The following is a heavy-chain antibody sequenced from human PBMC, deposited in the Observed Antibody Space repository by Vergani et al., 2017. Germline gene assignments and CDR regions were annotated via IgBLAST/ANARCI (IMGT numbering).Heavy chain of an antibody. CDR1: GFTFDDYA. J-gene: IGHJ4*02. V-gene: IGHV3-9*01. D-gene: IGHD3-16*01. CDR2: ISWNSGSI. CDR3: AKATYYDYVWGSPYYFDY. Sequence: EVQLVESGGGLVQPGRSLRLSCAASGFTFDDYAMHWVQQAPGKGLEWVSGISWNSGSIGYADSVKGRFTISRDNAKISLYLQMNSLRAEDTALYYCAKATYYDYVWGSPYYFDYWGQGTLVTVSS.